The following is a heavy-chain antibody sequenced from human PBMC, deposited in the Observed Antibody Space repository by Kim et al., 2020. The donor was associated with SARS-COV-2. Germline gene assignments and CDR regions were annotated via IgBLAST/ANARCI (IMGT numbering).Heavy chain of an antibody. V-gene: IGHV4-34*01. CDR3: ARGLRFLEWLPS. J-gene: IGHJ4*02. CDR1: GGSFSGYY. D-gene: IGHD3-3*01. Sequence: SETLSLTCAVYGGSFSGYYWSWIRQPPGKGLEWIGEINHSGSTNYNPSLKSRVTMSVDTSKNQFSLKLSSVTAADTAVYYCARGLRFLEWLPSWGQGTLVTVAS. CDR2: INHSGST.